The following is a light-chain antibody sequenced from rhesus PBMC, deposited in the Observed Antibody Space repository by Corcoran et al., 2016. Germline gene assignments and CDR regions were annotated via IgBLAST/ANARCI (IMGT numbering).Light chain of an antibody. CDR1: QRLNTY. Sequence: DIQMTQSPSSLSASIGDTVTINCRASQRLNTYLAWYQQKPGKAPKLRIYRASQLQTGVPSRFTGSGSGTDFTLTINNLQADDFATYFCQQYMRGPLTFGGGTRVDLK. CDR2: RAS. V-gene: IGKV1-22*01. J-gene: IGKJ4*01. CDR3: QQYMRGPLT.